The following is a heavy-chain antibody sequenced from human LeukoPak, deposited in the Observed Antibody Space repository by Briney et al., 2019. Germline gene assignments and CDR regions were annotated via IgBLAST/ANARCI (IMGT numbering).Heavy chain of an antibody. Sequence: APVKVSCKASGYTFTGYYMHWVRQAPGQGLEWVGWINPNSGGTNYAQKFQGRVTMARDTSISTAYMELSRLRSDDTAVYYCARDFGYSYGLDYWGQGTLVTVSS. CDR3: ARDFGYSYGLDY. V-gene: IGHV1-2*02. D-gene: IGHD5-18*01. CDR1: GYTFTGYY. CDR2: INPNSGGT. J-gene: IGHJ4*02.